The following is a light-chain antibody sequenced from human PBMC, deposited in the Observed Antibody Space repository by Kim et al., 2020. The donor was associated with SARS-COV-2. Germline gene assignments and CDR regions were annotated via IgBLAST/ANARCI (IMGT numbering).Light chain of an antibody. CDR1: SSDVGGYNY. CDR2: DVS. CDR3: SSYTSSSTK. J-gene: IGLJ2*01. Sequence: PGLSSTMSCTGTSSDVGGYNYVSWYQKHPGKAPKLIIYDVSNRPSGVSNRFSGSKSGNTASLTISGLQAEDEADYYCSSYTSSSTKFGGGTQLTVL. V-gene: IGLV2-14*03.